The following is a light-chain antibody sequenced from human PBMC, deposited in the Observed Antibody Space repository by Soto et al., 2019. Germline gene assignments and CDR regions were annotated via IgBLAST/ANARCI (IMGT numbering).Light chain of an antibody. CDR3: ETWDSRLSAVV. Sequence: QSVLTQPPSVSAAPGQKVTISCSGSSSNIGDHYVFWYQHLPGTAPKFLIYDNDKRPSGIPDRFSGSKSGTSATLDITGLQTGDEADYYCETWDSRLSAVVSGGGTKLTVL. V-gene: IGLV1-51*01. CDR2: DND. J-gene: IGLJ3*02. CDR1: SSNIGDHY.